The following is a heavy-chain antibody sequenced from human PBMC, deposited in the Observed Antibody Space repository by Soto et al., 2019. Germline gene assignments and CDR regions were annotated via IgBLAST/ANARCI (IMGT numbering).Heavy chain of an antibody. CDR3: ASGGITIFGVAKLDY. V-gene: IGHV4-31*03. Sequence: SLTCTVSGGSISSGGYYWSWIRQHPGKGLEWIGYIYYSGSTYYNPSLKSRVTISVDKSKNQFSLKLSSVTAADTAVYYCASGGITIFGVAKLDYWGQGTLVTVSS. CDR1: GGSISSGGYY. J-gene: IGHJ4*02. CDR2: IYYSGST. D-gene: IGHD3-3*01.